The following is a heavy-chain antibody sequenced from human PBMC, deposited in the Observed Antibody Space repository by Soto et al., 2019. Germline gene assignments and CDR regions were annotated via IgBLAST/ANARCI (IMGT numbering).Heavy chain of an antibody. D-gene: IGHD1-26*01. CDR2: SYWDDDK. Sequence: QITLRESGPTLVRPTQTLTLTCTFSGFSLNTDEVSVYWIRQPPGKAPEWLALSYWDDDKRYKPSLKNRVTITKDPSKNQVVLTMSIMSPVDTAIYYCAQGRAEWAYFDYWGQGTPVTVSS. J-gene: IGHJ4*02. CDR3: AQGRAEWAYFDY. CDR1: GFSLNTDEVS. V-gene: IGHV2-5*02.